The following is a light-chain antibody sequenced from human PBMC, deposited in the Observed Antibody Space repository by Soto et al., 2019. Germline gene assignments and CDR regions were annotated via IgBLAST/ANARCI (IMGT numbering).Light chain of an antibody. CDR3: QQWGT. Sequence: EIVLTQSPGTLSLSPGERATLSCRASQIISNIYLAGYQQKPGQAPRLLISGASSRATGIPDRFSGSGSGTDFTLTISRLESEDFAVYYCQQWGTFGQGTKLEIK. CDR2: GAS. J-gene: IGKJ2*02. CDR1: QIISNIY. V-gene: IGKV3-20*01.